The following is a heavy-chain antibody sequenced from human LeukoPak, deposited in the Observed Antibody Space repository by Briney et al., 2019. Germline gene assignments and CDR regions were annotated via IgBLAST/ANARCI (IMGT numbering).Heavy chain of an antibody. V-gene: IGHV3-30-3*01. D-gene: IGHD4-17*01. J-gene: IGHJ4*02. CDR2: ISYDGSNK. CDR3: ARESPSGDYESDY. CDR1: GFTFSSYA. Sequence: PGGSLRLSCAASGFTFSSYAMHWVRQAPGKGLEWVAVISYDGSNKYYADSVKGRFTISRDNSKNTLYLQMNSLRAEDTAVYYCARESPSGDYESDYWGQGTLVTVSS.